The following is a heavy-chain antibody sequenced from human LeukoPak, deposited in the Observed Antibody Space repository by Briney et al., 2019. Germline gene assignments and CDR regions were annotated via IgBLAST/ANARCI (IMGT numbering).Heavy chain of an antibody. D-gene: IGHD4-17*01. CDR3: ARWHYDDYKVDY. CDR2: ISTSSSYT. J-gene: IGHJ4*02. V-gene: IGHV3-48*03. Sequence: GGSPRLSCVVSGFPFISYEMNWVRQAPGKGLEWVSYISTSSSYTSYADSVKGRFTISRDNAKNSLYLQMNSLRGEDTAVHYCARWHYDDYKVDYWGQGTLVTVSS. CDR1: GFPFISYE.